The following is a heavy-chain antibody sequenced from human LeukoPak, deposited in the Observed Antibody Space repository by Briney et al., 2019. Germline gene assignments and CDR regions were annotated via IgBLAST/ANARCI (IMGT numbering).Heavy chain of an antibody. V-gene: IGHV3-7*01. CDR2: IKHDGSEK. CDR3: ARDTAGFDY. Sequence: PGGSLRLSCAASGFIFTNYFMSWVRQAPGKGLEWVASIKHDGSEKYYVDSVRGRFTISRDNTMNSLYLQMSSLRAEDTAVYYCARDTAGFDYWGQGTLVTVSS. J-gene: IGHJ4*02. CDR1: GFIFTNYF.